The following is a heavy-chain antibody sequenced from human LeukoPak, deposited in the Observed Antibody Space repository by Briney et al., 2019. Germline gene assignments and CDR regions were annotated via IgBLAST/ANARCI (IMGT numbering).Heavy chain of an antibody. CDR2: VNHSGST. J-gene: IGHJ4*02. V-gene: IGHV4-34*01. CDR3: ARLAIGGQWLAGALVG. D-gene: IGHD6-19*01. CDR1: GGSFSGYY. Sequence: PSETLSLTCALYGGSFSGYYWSWIRQPPGKGLEWIGEVNHSGSTNYNPSLKSRVTISVYTSKNQFSLKLSSVTAADTAVYYCARLAIGGQWLAGALVGRGQGTLVTVSS.